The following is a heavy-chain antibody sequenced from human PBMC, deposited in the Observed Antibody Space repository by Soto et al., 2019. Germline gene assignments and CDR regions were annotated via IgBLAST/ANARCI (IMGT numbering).Heavy chain of an antibody. V-gene: IGHV4-34*01. CDR1: GGSFSGYY. J-gene: IGHJ5*02. D-gene: IGHD6-19*01. Sequence: PSETLSLTCAVYGGSFSGYYWSWIRQPPGKGLEWIGEINHSGSTNYNPSLKSRVTISVDTSKNQFSLKLSSVTAADTAVYYCARDRREQWLLFSSRGRQNWFDPWGQGTLVTVSS. CDR3: ARDRREQWLLFSSRGRQNWFDP. CDR2: INHSGST.